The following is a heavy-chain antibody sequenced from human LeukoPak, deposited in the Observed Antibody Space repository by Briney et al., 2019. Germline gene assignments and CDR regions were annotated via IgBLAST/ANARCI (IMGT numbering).Heavy chain of an antibody. CDR3: AKDLHYYTSDV. CDR1: GFTFSSYG. J-gene: IGHJ6*02. D-gene: IGHD3-22*01. V-gene: IGHV3-33*03. Sequence: GRSLRLSCAASGFTFSSYGMHWVRQAPGKGLEWVAVIWYDGSNKYYADSVKGRFTISRDNAKNSLSLQMNSLTVEDAAVYYCAKDLHYYTSDVWGQGTTVTVSS. CDR2: IWYDGSNK.